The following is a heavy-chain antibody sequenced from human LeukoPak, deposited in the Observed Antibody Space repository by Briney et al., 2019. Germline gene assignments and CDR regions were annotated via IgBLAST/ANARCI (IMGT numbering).Heavy chain of an antibody. J-gene: IGHJ4*02. D-gene: IGHD1-26*01. CDR1: GGSISGYY. V-gene: IGHV4-59*08. CDR3: ARHTGGGSYPLDY. CDR2: IYYSGST. Sequence: SETLSLTCTVSGGSISGYYWSWLRQPPGKGLEWIGYIYYSGSTNYNPSLKSRVTISVDTSKNQFSLKLSSVTAADTAVYYCARHTGGGSYPLDYWGQGTLVTVSS.